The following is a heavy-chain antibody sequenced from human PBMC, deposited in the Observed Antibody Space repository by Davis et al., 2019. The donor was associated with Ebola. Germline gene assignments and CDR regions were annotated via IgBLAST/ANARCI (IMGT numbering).Heavy chain of an antibody. D-gene: IGHD5-18*01. CDR3: ARDRGYSYGYGYYYYGMDV. Sequence: GGSLRLSCAASGFTFSSYAMSWIRQAPGKGLEWVSYISSSGSTIYYADPVKGRFTISRDNAKNSLYLQMNSLRDEDTAVYYCARDRGYSYGYGYYYYGMDVWGKGTRSPSPQ. J-gene: IGHJ6*04. V-gene: IGHV3-48*02. CDR2: ISSSGSTI. CDR1: GFTFSSYA.